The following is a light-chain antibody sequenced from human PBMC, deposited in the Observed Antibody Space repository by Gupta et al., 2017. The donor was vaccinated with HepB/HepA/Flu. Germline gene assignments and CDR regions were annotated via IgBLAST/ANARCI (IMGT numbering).Light chain of an antibody. Sequence: EIVMTQSPATLSVSPGERATLSCSASQRVTSKLAWYQQKPGQAPRLLVYGAPDRATGIPARFSRSGCGTEFTLTIISLHSEDFAVYHCQQDNEWRLRFGQGTRLEIK. CDR2: GAP. CDR3: QQDNEWRLR. V-gene: IGKV3-15*01. J-gene: IGKJ5*01. CDR1: QRVTSK.